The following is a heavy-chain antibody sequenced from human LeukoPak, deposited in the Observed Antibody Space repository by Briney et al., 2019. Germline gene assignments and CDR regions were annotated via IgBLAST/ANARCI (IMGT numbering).Heavy chain of an antibody. V-gene: IGHV1-69*13. CDR3: ARSGTWGRWLQPEDYFDY. J-gene: IGHJ4*02. D-gene: IGHD5-24*01. Sequence: SVKVSCKASGGTFSSYAISWVRQAPGQGLEWMGGNIPIFDTANYAQKFQGRVTLTADESTSTAHMELSSLRSEDTAVYYCARSGTWGRWLQPEDYFDYWGQGALVTVSS. CDR2: NIPIFDTA. CDR1: GGTFSSYA.